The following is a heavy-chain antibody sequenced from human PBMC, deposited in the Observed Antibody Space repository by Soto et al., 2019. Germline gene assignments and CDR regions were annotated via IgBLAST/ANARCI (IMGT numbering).Heavy chain of an antibody. V-gene: IGHV3-74*01. CDR1: GFTFSSNW. Sequence: EVQLVESGGSLVQPGGSLRLSCAASGFTFSSNWMHWVRQAPGKGLVWVSRINSDGSSTSYADSVKGRFTISRDNAKNTLYLQMNSLRAEHTAVYYCARSHRDHYFDYWGQGTLVTVSS. J-gene: IGHJ4*02. CDR2: INSDGSST. CDR3: ARSHRDHYFDY.